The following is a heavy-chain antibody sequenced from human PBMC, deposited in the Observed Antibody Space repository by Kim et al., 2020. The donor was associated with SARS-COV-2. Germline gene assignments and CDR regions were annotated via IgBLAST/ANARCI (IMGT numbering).Heavy chain of an antibody. Sequence: GGSLRLSCAASGFTFSSYSMNWVRQAPGKGLEWVSSISSSSSYIYYADSVKGRFTISRDNAKNSMYLQMNSLRAEDTAVYYCARDSSGWSSLDYWGQGTLVTVSS. J-gene: IGHJ4*02. D-gene: IGHD6-19*01. CDR2: ISSSSSYI. CDR3: ARDSSGWSSLDY. V-gene: IGHV3-21*01. CDR1: GFTFSSYS.